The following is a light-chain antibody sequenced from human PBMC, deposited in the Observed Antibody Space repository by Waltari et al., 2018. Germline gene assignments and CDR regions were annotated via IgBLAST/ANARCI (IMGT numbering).Light chain of an antibody. CDR2: KAS. V-gene: IGKV1-5*03. Sequence: DIQMTQSPSTLSAFVGDRVTITCRASQSISTWLAWYQQKPGKAPKLLIYKASSLESGVPLRFSGSGSGTEFTLTISSLQPDDFASYYCQQYGTYPLTFGGGTKVGIE. J-gene: IGKJ4*01. CDR1: QSISTW. CDR3: QQYGTYPLT.